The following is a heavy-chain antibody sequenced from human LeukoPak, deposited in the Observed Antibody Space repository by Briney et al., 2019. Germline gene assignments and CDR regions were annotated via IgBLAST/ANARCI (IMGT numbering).Heavy chain of an antibody. CDR2: FDPEDGET. D-gene: IGHD3-22*01. J-gene: IGHJ4*02. Sequence: ASVKVSCKVSGYTLTELSMHWVRQAPGKGLEWMGGFDPEDGETIYAQKFQGRVTVTEDTSTDTAYMELSSLRSEDTAVYYCAPRSHHYDSSGYYYAFDYWGQGTLVTVSS. V-gene: IGHV1-24*01. CDR3: APRSHHYDSSGYYYAFDY. CDR1: GYTLTELS.